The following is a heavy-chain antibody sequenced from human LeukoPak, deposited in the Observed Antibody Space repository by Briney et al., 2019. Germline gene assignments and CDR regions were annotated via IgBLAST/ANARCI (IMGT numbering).Heavy chain of an antibody. CDR2: IIPILGIA. CDR1: GGTFSSYT. V-gene: IGHV1-69*04. CDR3: AREGCSGGSCREGRYYFDY. Sequence: ASVKVSCKASGGTFSSYTISWVRQAPGQGLEWMGRIIPILGIANYAQKFQGRVTITADKSTSTAYMELSSLRFEDTAVYYCAREGCSGGSCREGRYYFDYWGQGTLVTVSS. J-gene: IGHJ4*02. D-gene: IGHD2-15*01.